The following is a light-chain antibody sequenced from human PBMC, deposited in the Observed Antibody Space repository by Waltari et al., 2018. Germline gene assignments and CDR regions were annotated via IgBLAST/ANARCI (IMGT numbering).Light chain of an antibody. V-gene: IGKV3-20*01. Sequence: ETVVTQSPATLSMSPGERASLSCRASQSVSNNYFAWFQQKPGQAPRLLIYDASTRATGIPDRFSGSGSGTDFTLTISRVEPEDFAVYYCQQYANSPRTFGQGTRVEIK. CDR2: DAS. CDR1: QSVSNNY. CDR3: QQYANSPRT. J-gene: IGKJ1*01.